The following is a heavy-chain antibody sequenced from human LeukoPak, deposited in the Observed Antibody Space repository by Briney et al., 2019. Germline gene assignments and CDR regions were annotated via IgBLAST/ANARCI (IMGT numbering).Heavy chain of an antibody. Sequence: ASVKVSCKASGGTFSSYAISWVRQAPGQGLEWMGGIIPIFGTANYAQKFQGRVTITADKSTSTAYMELSSLRSEDTAVYYCARSMVRGVIAEAYYYYMDVWGKGTTVTVSS. J-gene: IGHJ6*03. CDR2: IIPIFGTA. CDR3: ARSMVRGVIAEAYYYYMDV. V-gene: IGHV1-69*06. CDR1: GGTFSSYA. D-gene: IGHD3-10*01.